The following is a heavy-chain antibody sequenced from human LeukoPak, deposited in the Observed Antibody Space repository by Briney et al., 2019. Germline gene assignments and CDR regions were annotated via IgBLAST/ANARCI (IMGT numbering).Heavy chain of an antibody. D-gene: IGHD3-22*01. V-gene: IGHV1-18*01. Sequence: ASVKVSCKASGYIFTSYGLSWVRQAPGQRLEWMGWISANNGHTHYAQKFQGRLTITRDMSTRTVDMELRSLRSDDTAVYYCARDMRHYRYYESDEYYFNFEYWGQGTLVTASS. CDR2: ISANNGHT. CDR3: ARDMRHYRYYESDEYYFNFEY. J-gene: IGHJ4*02. CDR1: GYIFTSYG.